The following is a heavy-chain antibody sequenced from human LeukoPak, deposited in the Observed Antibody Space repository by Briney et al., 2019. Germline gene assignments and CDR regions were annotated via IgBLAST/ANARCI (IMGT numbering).Heavy chain of an antibody. CDR3: AKGGGYDILTGSALGYFDL. J-gene: IGHJ2*01. V-gene: IGHV3-23*01. D-gene: IGHD3-9*01. Sequence: GGSLRLSCAASGLTFSSYAMSWVRQAPGKGLEWVSAISGSGGSTYYADSVKGRFTISRDNSKNTLYLQMNSLRAEDTAVYYCAKGGGYDILTGSALGYFDLWGRGTLVTVSS. CDR2: ISGSGGST. CDR1: GLTFSSYA.